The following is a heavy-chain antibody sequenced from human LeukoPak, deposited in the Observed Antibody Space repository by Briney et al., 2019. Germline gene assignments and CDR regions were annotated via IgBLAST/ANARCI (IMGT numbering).Heavy chain of an antibody. V-gene: IGHV1-24*01. Sequence: ASVKVSCKVSGYTLTELSMHWVRQAPGKGLEWMGVFDPEDGETIYAQKFQGRVTMTEDTSTDTAYMELSSLRSEDTAVYYCATLVDGSGSYYYFDAFDIWGQGTMVTVSS. CDR3: ATLVDGSGSYYYFDAFDI. D-gene: IGHD3-10*01. CDR1: GYTLTELS. J-gene: IGHJ3*02. CDR2: FDPEDGET.